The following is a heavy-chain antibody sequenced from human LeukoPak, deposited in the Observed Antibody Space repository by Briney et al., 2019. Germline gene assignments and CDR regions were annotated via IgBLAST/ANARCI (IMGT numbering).Heavy chain of an antibody. CDR3: AREAPYYYFDY. J-gene: IGHJ4*02. CDR2: ISASGTT. CDR1: DDSISPGGFY. D-gene: IGHD1-26*01. V-gene: IGHV4-61*02. Sequence: SQTLSLTCSVSDDSISPGGFYWSWMRQPAGEGLEWIGRISASGTTTYNPSLRGRVTISVDTSKNQFSLKLSSVTAADTAVYYCAREAPYYYFDYWGQGTLVTVSS.